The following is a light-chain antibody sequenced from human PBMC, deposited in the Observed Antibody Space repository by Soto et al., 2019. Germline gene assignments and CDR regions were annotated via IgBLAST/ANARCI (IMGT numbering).Light chain of an antibody. CDR1: QFISTW. CDR2: EAS. J-gene: IGKJ1*01. Sequence: DIQMTQSPSTLSASVGDRVTITCRASQFISTWLAWFQQKPGKAPRLLIHEASALESGVPSRFSGSGSGTEFTLTINSLHRDDFATYYCQHYNSYSCTFGQGTKVEI. V-gene: IGKV1-5*01. CDR3: QHYNSYSCT.